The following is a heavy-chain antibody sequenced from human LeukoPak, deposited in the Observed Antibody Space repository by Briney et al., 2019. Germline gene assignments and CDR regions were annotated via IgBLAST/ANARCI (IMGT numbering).Heavy chain of an antibody. CDR3: ARGSARYYYYGMDV. V-gene: IGHV3-23*01. Sequence: GGSLRLSCAASGFNFNRYAMSWVRQAPGKGLEWVSGIIDNGDTTYHANSVKGRFTISRDNAKNSLYLQMNSLRAEDTAVYYCARGSARYYYYGMDVWGQGTTVTVSS. CDR2: IIDNGDTT. J-gene: IGHJ6*02. CDR1: GFNFNRYA. D-gene: IGHD3-3*01.